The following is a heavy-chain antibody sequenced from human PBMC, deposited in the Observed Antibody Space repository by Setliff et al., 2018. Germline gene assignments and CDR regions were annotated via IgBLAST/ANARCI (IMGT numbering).Heavy chain of an antibody. CDR2: IIPILGIA. CDR1: GYTFTSYA. V-gene: IGHV1-69*10. J-gene: IGHJ6*02. CDR3: ARDGMVRGVRDYYGMDV. D-gene: IGHD3-10*01. Sequence: GASVKVSCKASGYTFTSYAISWVRQAPGQGLEWMGGIIPILGIANYAQKFQGRVTITADKSTSTAYMELSSLRSEDTAVYYCARDGMVRGVRDYYGMDVWGQGTTVTVSS.